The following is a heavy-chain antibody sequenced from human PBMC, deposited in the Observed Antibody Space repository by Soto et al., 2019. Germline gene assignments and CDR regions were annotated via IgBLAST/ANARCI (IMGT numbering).Heavy chain of an antibody. CDR2: IYHTGST. D-gene: IGHD2-15*01. Sequence: KPSETLSLTCAVSGGSISTSNWWTWVRQPPGKGLEWIGQIYHTGSTSYSPSLKSRVTISIDKSKNQFSLKLSSVTAADTAVYYCARDTGSGPHFDYWGQGTLVTVSS. CDR1: GGSISTSNW. J-gene: IGHJ4*02. CDR3: ARDTGSGPHFDY. V-gene: IGHV4-4*02.